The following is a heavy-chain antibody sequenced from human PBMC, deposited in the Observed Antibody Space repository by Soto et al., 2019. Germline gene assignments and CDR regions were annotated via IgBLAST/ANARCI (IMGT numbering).Heavy chain of an antibody. J-gene: IGHJ4*02. V-gene: IGHV3-74*01. CDR1: GFTFSSYW. CDR2: IKTDGSST. CDR3: ARVGVGHYEFDY. Sequence: EVQLVESGGALVQPGGSLRLSCAASGFTFSSYWMHWVRQAPGEGLVWVSRIKTDGSSTSYADSVKGRFTISRDNDKNTMYLEMNSLRAEDTAVYYCARVGVGHYEFDYWGQGTLVTVSS. D-gene: IGHD3-16*01.